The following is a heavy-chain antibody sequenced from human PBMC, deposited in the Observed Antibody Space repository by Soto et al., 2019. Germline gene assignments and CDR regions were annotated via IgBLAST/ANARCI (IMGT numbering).Heavy chain of an antibody. D-gene: IGHD6-19*01. V-gene: IGHV3-30-3*01. Sequence: PGGSLRLSCAASEFTFRNFAMHWVRQAPGKGLEWVAVISYDGTNKYYADSVKGRFTISRDSSKNTVSLEMTSLRAEDTAVYYCAKGGRQWLVTSDFNYWGQGALVTAPQ. CDR2: ISYDGTNK. J-gene: IGHJ4*02. CDR1: EFTFRNFA. CDR3: AKGGRQWLVTSDFNY.